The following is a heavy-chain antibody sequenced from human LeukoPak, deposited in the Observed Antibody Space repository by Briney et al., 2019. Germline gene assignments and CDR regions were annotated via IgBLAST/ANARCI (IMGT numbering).Heavy chain of an antibody. CDR1: GGSFSGYY. Sequence: PSETLSLTCAVYGGSFSGYYWSWIRQPPGKGLEWIGEINHSGSTNYNPSLKSRVTISVDTSKNQFSLKLSSVTAADTAVYYCARYLDYGGNSRVFQHWGQGTLVTVSS. CDR2: INHSGST. CDR3: ARYLDYGGNSRVFQH. V-gene: IGHV4-34*01. J-gene: IGHJ1*01. D-gene: IGHD4-23*01.